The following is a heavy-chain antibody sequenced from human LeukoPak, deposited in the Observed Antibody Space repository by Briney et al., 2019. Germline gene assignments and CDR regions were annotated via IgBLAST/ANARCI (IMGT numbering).Heavy chain of an antibody. CDR2: IIPIFGTA. J-gene: IGHJ6*02. D-gene: IGHD2-2*01. CDR3: ARDFVVVPTGMDV. CDR1: GGTFSSYA. Sequence: SVTVSCKASGGTFSSYAISWVRQAPGQGLEWMGGIIPIFGTANYAQKFQGRVTITADESTSTAYMELSSLRSEDTAVYYCARDFVVVPTGMDVWGQGTTVTVSS. V-gene: IGHV1-69*13.